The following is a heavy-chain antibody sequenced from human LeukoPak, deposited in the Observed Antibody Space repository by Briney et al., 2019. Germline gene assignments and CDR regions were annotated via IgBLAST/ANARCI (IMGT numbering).Heavy chain of an antibody. Sequence: GGSLRLSCAASGFSFSDYYMSWIRQAPGKGLEWVSYISSSYSSIYYADSVKGRFTISRDNAKNSMYLQMNSLRAEDTAVYYCARDSGWSHNFDYWGQGTLVTVSS. D-gene: IGHD6-19*01. CDR2: ISSSYSSI. V-gene: IGHV3-11*04. CDR3: ARDSGWSHNFDY. J-gene: IGHJ4*02. CDR1: GFSFSDYY.